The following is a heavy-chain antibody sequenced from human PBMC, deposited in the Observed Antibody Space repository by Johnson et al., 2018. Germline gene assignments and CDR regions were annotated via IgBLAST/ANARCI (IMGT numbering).Heavy chain of an antibody. D-gene: IGHD3-3*01. CDR2: ITHSNTYL. J-gene: IGHJ3*01. Sequence: VQLVQSGGGLVKXGGSXRLXCAASGFAFNTYTMNWVRQAPGKGLEWVSSITHSNTYLDYDNPVKGRFTISSDNAKNSLYMQMNSLRAEETAIYYCAALRFLGFEFWGQGTMVTVSS. CDR1: GFAFNTYT. CDR3: AALRFLGFEF. V-gene: IGHV3-21*01.